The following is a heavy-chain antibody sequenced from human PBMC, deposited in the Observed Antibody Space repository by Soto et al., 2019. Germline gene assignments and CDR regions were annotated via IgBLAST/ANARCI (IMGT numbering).Heavy chain of an antibody. V-gene: IGHV3-30-3*01. CDR3: ARGGGYVVGPYYYYGMDV. CDR2: ISYDGSNK. J-gene: IGHJ6*02. Sequence: GGSLRLSCAASGFTFSSYAMHWVRQAPGKGLEWVAVISYDGSNKNHADSVKARFTISRDNSKNTLYLQMSRLRAEDTAVYYCARGGGYVVGPYYYYGMDVWGQGTTVTVSS. D-gene: IGHD2-2*01. CDR1: GFTFSSYA.